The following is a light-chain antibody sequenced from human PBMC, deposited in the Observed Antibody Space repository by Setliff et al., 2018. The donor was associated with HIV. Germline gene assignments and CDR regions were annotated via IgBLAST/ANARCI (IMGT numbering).Light chain of an antibody. V-gene: IGLV2-14*03. Sequence: QPALTQPASVSGSPGQSITISCTGTSSDVGTYNYVSWYQQHPGKAPKLMIYDVNNRPSGVSNRFSGSKSGNTASLTISGLQAEDEADYYCCSYTSSTPLYVFGTGTKVTVL. J-gene: IGLJ1*01. CDR3: CSYTSSTPLYV. CDR1: SSDVGTYNY. CDR2: DVN.